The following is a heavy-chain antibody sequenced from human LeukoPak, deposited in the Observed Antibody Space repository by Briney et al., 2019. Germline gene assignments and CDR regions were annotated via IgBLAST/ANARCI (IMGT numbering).Heavy chain of an antibody. Sequence: GGSLRLSCAASGFTVNSKYMSWVRQAPGTGLEWVSVVYSGGQTYYADSVKGRFTISRDNSKNTLFLQMNSLRDEDTAVYYCTRVYLERLTAGYFDHWGQGTLVTVSP. CDR2: VYSGGQT. CDR3: TRVYLERLTAGYFDH. V-gene: IGHV3-53*05. J-gene: IGHJ4*02. CDR1: GFTVNSKY. D-gene: IGHD2-8*01.